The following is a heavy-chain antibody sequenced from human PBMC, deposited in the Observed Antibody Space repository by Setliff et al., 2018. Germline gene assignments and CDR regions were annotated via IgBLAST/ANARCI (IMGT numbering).Heavy chain of an antibody. CDR1: GYTFTNYG. V-gene: IGHV1-18*01. CDR3: AISTLSLCLGDTCPNAFDI. Sequence: GASVKVSCKASGYTFTNYGISWVRQAPGQGLEWMGWISAYNGVTNYEKRFQGRVTMTTDTSASAAYMELWSLKSDDTAVYFCAISTLSLCLGDTCPNAFDIWGQGTLVTVSS. CDR2: ISAYNGVT. J-gene: IGHJ3*02. D-gene: IGHD2-2*01.